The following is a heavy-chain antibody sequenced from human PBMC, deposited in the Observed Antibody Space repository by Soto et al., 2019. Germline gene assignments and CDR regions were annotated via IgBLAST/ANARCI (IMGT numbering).Heavy chain of an antibody. J-gene: IGHJ6*02. V-gene: IGHV5-51*01. D-gene: IGHD3-10*01. CDR1: GYSFTSYW. Sequence: EVQLVQSGAEVKKPGESLKISCKGSGYSFTSYWIGWVRQMPGKGLEWMGIIYPGDSDTRYSPSFQGQVPISADKSISTASRQWRRLKASDTAMYYCAGGGVRGVITRTRDYYGMDAWGQATTVTVSS. CDR2: IYPGDSDT. CDR3: AGGGVRGVITRTRDYYGMDA.